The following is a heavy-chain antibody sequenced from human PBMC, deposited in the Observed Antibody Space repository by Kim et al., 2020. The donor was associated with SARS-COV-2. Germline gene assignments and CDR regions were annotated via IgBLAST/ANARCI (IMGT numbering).Heavy chain of an antibody. CDR2: MYYRGGT. J-gene: IGHJ6*02. Sequence: MYYRGGTHYNPSLKSRITISADTSKNQFSLNLTSVSATDTAVYYCAKGLSVSGQGTTVTVSS. CDR3: AKGLSV. V-gene: IGHV4-39*01.